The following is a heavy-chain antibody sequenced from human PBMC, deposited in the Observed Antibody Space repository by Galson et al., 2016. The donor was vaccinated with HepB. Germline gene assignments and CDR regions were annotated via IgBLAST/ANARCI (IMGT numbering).Heavy chain of an antibody. J-gene: IGHJ5*02. D-gene: IGHD3-10*01. V-gene: IGHV4-30-4*01. Sequence: LSLTCTVSGDSITSGDYYWTWIRQPPGKGLEWIGHIFYSGTTSYNPSLRSRLTMSVDTSRNQFSLNLTAVTAADSAIYFCVKGVDSESVWFGQSYNWFDPWGQGTQSPSRQ. CDR3: VKGVDSESVWFGQSYNWFDP. CDR2: IFYSGTT. CDR1: GDSITSGDYY.